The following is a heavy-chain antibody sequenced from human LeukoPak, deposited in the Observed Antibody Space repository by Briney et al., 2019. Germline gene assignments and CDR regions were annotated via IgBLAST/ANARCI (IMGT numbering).Heavy chain of an antibody. Sequence: PSETLSLTCTVSGGSISSSSYYWGWIRQPPGKGLEWIGSIYYSGSTYYNPSLKSRVTISVDTSKNQFSLKLSSVTAADTAVYYCARGIKNLWFGELLARRRPPGAFDIWGQGTMVTVSS. CDR3: ARGIKNLWFGELLARRRPPGAFDI. V-gene: IGHV4-39*07. CDR2: IYYSGST. D-gene: IGHD3-10*01. J-gene: IGHJ3*02. CDR1: GGSISSSSYY.